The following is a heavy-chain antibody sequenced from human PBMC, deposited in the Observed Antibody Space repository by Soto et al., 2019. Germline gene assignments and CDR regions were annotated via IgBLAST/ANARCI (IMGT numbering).Heavy chain of an antibody. CDR3: ARGPRTRYSYGYRYFDY. Sequence: SETMSLTCAVYGGSFSGYDGSWISQTPGKGLEWIGEINHSGSTNYNPSLKSRVTISVDTSKNQFSLKLSSVTAADAAVYYCARGPRTRYSYGYRYFDYWGQGTLVTVSS. J-gene: IGHJ4*02. CDR1: GGSFSGYD. D-gene: IGHD5-18*01. V-gene: IGHV4-34*01. CDR2: INHSGST.